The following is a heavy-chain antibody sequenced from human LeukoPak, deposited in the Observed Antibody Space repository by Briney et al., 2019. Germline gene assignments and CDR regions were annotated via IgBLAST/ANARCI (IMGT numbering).Heavy chain of an antibody. CDR2: ISNSGEST. V-gene: IGHV3-23*01. D-gene: IGHD4-23*01. Sequence: PGGSLRLSCAASGFTFTTDAMCWVCQAPGKGLEWVSSISNSGESTYYANSVKGRFTVSRDNSKNTIYLQMNRLRAEDTAVYFCAKNGPVVGISRALDHWGEGTLASVSS. CDR1: GFTFTTDA. J-gene: IGHJ4*02. CDR3: AKNGPVVGISRALDH.